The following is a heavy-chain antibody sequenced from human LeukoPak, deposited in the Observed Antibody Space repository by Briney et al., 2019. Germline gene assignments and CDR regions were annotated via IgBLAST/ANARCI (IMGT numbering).Heavy chain of an antibody. CDR1: GFTFDDYA. CDR3: ARGERGIYDSSGYLDY. J-gene: IGHJ4*02. CDR2: ISWNSGSI. V-gene: IGHV3-9*01. Sequence: GRSLRLSCAASGFTFDDYAMHWVRQAPGKGLEGVSGISWNSGSIGYADSVKGRFTISRDNAKNSLYLQMNSLRAEDTALYYCARGERGIYDSSGYLDYWGQGTLVTVSS. D-gene: IGHD3-22*01.